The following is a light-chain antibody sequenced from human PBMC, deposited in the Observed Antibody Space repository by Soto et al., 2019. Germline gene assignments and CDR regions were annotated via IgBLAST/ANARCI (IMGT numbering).Light chain of an antibody. Sequence: DIQMTQSPSSLSASVGDRVTITSRASQNIGVYLNWYQKKPGKAPKLLIHAASSLHSGVPSTFSGSGSGTDFALTISSLQPEDFATYYCHQTAANPWTFAQGTKVDIK. J-gene: IGKJ1*01. CDR2: AAS. CDR1: QNIGVY. CDR3: HQTAANPWT. V-gene: IGKV1-39*01.